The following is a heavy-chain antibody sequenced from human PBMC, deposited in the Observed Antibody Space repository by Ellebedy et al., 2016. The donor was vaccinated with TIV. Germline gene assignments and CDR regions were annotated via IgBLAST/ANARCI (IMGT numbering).Heavy chain of an antibody. CDR3: ARATIFGVVIDAFDI. V-gene: IGHV4-61*05. CDR1: GGSISSSSYY. J-gene: IGHJ3*02. D-gene: IGHD3-3*01. CDR2: IYYSGST. Sequence: SETLSLXXTVSGGSISSSSYYWGWIRQPPGKGLEWIGYIYYSGSTNYNPSLKSRVTISVDTSKNQFSLKLSSVTAADTAVYYCARATIFGVVIDAFDIWGQGTMVTVSS.